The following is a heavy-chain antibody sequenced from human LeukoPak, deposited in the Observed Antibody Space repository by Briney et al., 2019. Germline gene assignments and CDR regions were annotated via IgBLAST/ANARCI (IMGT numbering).Heavy chain of an antibody. D-gene: IGHD3-22*01. CDR1: GGTFSSYA. J-gene: IGHJ4*02. Sequence: VASVKVSCKASGGTFSSYAISWVRQAPGQGLEWMGRIIPILGIANYAQKFQGRVTITADKSTSTAYMELSSLRSEDTAVYYCARGIQYYYDSSGSDFDYWGQGTPVTVSS. V-gene: IGHV1-69*04. CDR3: ARGIQYYYDSSGSDFDY. CDR2: IIPILGIA.